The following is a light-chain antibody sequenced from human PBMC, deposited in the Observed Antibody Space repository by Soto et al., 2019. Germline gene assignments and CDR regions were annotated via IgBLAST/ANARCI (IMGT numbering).Light chain of an antibody. J-gene: IGKJ4*01. CDR2: AAS. CDR1: QSLTNTY. V-gene: IGKV3-20*01. CDR3: HQYGSSLPVT. Sequence: EIVLTQSPGTLSLSPGERATLSCRASQSLTNTYLAWYQQKPGQAPRLLIYAASSRATGIPDRFSGSGSETDFTLTISRVEPEDFAVYYCHQYGSSLPVTVGGGTNVEIK.